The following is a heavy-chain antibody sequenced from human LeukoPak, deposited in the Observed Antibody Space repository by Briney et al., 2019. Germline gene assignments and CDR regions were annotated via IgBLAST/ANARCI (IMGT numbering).Heavy chain of an antibody. CDR2: ISGSGGST. Sequence: PGGSLRLSCAASGFTFSTYAMSWVRQAPGKGLEWVSAISGSGGSTYYADSVKGRFTGSRDNSKNTLYLQMNSLRAEGTAVYYCAKGMTTVTTSWFDPWGQGTLVTVSS. J-gene: IGHJ5*02. CDR1: GFTFSTYA. V-gene: IGHV3-23*01. D-gene: IGHD4-11*01. CDR3: AKGMTTVTTSWFDP.